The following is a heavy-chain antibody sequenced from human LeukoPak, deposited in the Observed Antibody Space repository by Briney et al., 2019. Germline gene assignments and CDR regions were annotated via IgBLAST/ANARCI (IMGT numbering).Heavy chain of an antibody. CDR1: GFTFTSYW. D-gene: IGHD6-19*01. CDR3: ARGTKWLGFDY. V-gene: IGHV3-7*03. J-gene: IGHJ4*02. CDR2: IKQDGSEK. Sequence: GGSLRLSCAASGFTFTSYWMSWVRQAPGKGLEWVANIKQDGSEKYYVDSVKGRLTISRDNAKNSLYLQIDSLRAEDPAVYYCARGTKWLGFDYWAQGPLVTVSS.